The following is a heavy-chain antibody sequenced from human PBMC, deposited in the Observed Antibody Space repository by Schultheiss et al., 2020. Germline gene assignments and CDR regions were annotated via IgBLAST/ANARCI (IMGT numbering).Heavy chain of an antibody. Sequence: GGSLRLSCAASGFTFSSYSMNWVRQAPGKGLEWVSYISSSSSYIYYADSVKGRFTISRDNAKNSLYLQMNSLRAEDTAVYYCASSSIAARPPRYNWFDPWGQGTLVNGYS. CDR2: ISSSSSYI. CDR1: GFTFSSYS. D-gene: IGHD6-6*01. J-gene: IGHJ5*02. V-gene: IGHV3-21*05. CDR3: ASSSIAARPPRYNWFDP.